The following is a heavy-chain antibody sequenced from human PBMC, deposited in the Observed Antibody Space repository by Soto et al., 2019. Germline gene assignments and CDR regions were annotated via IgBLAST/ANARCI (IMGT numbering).Heavy chain of an antibody. J-gene: IGHJ4*02. Sequence: EVRLVESGGGLIQPGGSLRLSCAASGFTFSNYWMHWVRQAPGKGLVWVSYLDSDGSDTKYADSVKGRFTISRDNAKNTVYLQMNSLRAEDTAVYYCATLNSFGSDYWGQGTLGAVSS. CDR3: ATLNSFGSDY. CDR2: LDSDGSDT. CDR1: GFTFSNYW. V-gene: IGHV3-74*03. D-gene: IGHD5-18*01.